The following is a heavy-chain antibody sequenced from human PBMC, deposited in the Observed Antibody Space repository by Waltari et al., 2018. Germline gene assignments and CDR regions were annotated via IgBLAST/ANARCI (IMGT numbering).Heavy chain of an antibody. CDR3: ARPVRISGNYGLDV. CDR2: ITGTSRTK. V-gene: IGHV3-48*01. J-gene: IGHJ6*02. CDR1: GFNIDDYS. Sequence: PGGSLRLSCAASGFNIDDYSLNWVRQAPGKGLEWVSYITGTSRTKFYADSVRGRFTISRDNAKNSLYLQMNSLRADDTAVYFCARPVRISGNYGLDVWGQGTTVIVSS.